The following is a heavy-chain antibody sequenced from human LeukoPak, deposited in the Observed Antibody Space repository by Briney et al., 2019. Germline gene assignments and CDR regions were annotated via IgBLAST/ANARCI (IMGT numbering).Heavy chain of an antibody. V-gene: IGHV4-59*01. J-gene: IGHJ4*02. CDR2: IYYSGST. D-gene: IGHD1-26*01. Sequence: PSETLSLTCTASGGSISSYYWSWIRQPPGKGLEWIAYIYYSGSTNYNPSLKSRVTISVDTSNNQLSLKLNSVTAADTAVYYCARDRPSGSYFDYWGQGTLVTVSS. CDR1: GGSISSYY. CDR3: ARDRPSGSYFDY.